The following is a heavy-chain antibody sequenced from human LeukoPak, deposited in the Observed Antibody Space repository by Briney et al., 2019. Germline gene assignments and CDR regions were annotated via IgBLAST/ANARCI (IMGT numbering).Heavy chain of an antibody. D-gene: IGHD1-26*01. CDR2: IHASDSDT. J-gene: IGHJ4*02. Sequence: GESLKISRKGSGYSFTRYWIAWVRQMPGKGLEWMGLIHASDSDTRYSPSFQGQVTISADKSISTAYVQWSSLKASDTAMYYCARVMGDIDYWGQGTLVTVSS. V-gene: IGHV5-51*01. CDR1: GYSFTRYW. CDR3: ARVMGDIDY.